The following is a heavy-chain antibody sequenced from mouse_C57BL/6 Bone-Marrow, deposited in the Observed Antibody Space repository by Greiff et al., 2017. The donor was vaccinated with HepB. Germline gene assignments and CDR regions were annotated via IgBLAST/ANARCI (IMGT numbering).Heavy chain of an antibody. CDR3: ARGEDYGYDGFDY. J-gene: IGHJ2*01. CDR1: GYSFTDYN. Sequence: QLQESGPELVKPGASVKISCKASGYSFTDYNMNWVKQSNGKSLEWIGVINPNYGTTSYNQKFKGKATLTVDQSSSTAYMQLNSRTSEDSAVYYGARGEDYGYDGFDYWGQGTPLTVSS. D-gene: IGHD2-2*01. CDR2: INPNYGTT. V-gene: IGHV1-39*01.